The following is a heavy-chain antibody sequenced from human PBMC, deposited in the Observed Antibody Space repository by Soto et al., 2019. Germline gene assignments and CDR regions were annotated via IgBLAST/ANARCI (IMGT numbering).Heavy chain of an antibody. CDR2: INAGGAST. D-gene: IGHD6-19*01. CDR3: ARVSGGWYFDY. Sequence: GGSLRLSCAASGFTFSSYAMNWVRQAPGKGLEWVSAINAGGASTYYADSVMGRFTISRDNSKNTLYLQTNSLRAEDTAVYYCARVSGGWYFDYWGQGTLVTVSS. J-gene: IGHJ4*02. CDR1: GFTFSSYA. V-gene: IGHV3-23*01.